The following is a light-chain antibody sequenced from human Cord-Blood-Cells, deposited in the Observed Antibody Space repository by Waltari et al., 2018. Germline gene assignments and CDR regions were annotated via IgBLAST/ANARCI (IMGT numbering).Light chain of an antibody. V-gene: IGLV2-11*01. CDR3: CSYAGSYTFV. CDR1: SRDVGGYNY. Sequence: QSALTQPRSVSGSPGQSVTISCTGTSRDVGGYNYVSWYQQHPGKAPKLMIYDVSKRPSGVPDRFSGSKSGNTASLTISGLQAEDEADYYCCSYAGSYTFVFGTETKVTVL. CDR2: DVS. J-gene: IGLJ1*01.